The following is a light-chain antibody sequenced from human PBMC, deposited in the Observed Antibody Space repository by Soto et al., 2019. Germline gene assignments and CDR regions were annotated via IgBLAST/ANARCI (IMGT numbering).Light chain of an antibody. CDR2: ATS. CDR1: QTISNY. J-gene: IGKJ5*01. Sequence: DIQMTQSPSSLSASLGDRVTITFRASQTISNYLNWYQQKPGRAPELLVYATSSLQSGAPSRFTGSGSGTDFTLTISGLQPADFATYYCQKSYNIPCNFGQGTRLEIK. CDR3: QKSYNIPCN. V-gene: IGKV1-39*01.